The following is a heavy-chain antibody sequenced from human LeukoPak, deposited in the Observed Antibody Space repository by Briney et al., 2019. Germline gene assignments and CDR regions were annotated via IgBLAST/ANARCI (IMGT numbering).Heavy chain of an antibody. CDR3: AKDSGPNSWYPYYYYMDV. J-gene: IGHJ6*03. CDR2: IFPSGGEI. D-gene: IGHD6-13*01. CDR1: GFTFSTFA. V-gene: IGHV3-23*01. Sequence: PGGSLRLSCAASGFTFSTFAMIWVRQPPGKGLEWVSSIFPSGGEIHYADSVKGRFTISRDNTKNTLYLQMNSLRDEDTAVYYCAKDSGPNSWYPYYYYMDVWGKGTTVIISS.